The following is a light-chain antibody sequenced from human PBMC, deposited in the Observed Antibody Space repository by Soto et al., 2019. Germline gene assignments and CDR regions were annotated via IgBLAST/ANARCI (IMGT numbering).Light chain of an antibody. V-gene: IGKV3-20*01. CDR3: QQYGSSPAT. J-gene: IGKJ4*01. Sequence: ETVLTQSPGSLSLSPGETATLSCRASQSVSSTYLAWYQQKPGQAPRLLIYGASSRATGIPDRFSGSGSGTDFTLTISRLEPEDVAVYYCQQYGSSPATFGGGTKV. CDR1: QSVSSTY. CDR2: GAS.